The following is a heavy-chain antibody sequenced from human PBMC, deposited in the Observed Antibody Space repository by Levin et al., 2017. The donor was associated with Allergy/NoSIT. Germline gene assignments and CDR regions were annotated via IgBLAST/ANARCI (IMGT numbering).Heavy chain of an antibody. CDR2: INHSGST. Sequence: SETLSLTCAVYGGSFSGYYWSWIRQPPGKGLEWIGEINHSGSTNYNPSLKSRVTISVDTSKNQFSLKLSSVTAADTAVYYCARGGYGDYHDAFDSWGQGTMVTVSS. V-gene: IGHV4-34*01. D-gene: IGHD4-17*01. CDR1: GGSFSGYY. J-gene: IGHJ3*02. CDR3: ARGGYGDYHDAFDS.